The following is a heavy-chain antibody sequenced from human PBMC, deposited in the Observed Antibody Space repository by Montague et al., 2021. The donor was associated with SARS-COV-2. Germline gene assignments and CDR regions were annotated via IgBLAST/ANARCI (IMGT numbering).Heavy chain of an antibody. J-gene: IGHJ6*02. Sequence: SETLSLTCTVSGGSISSYYWSWIRQPPGKGLEWIGYIYYSGNTNYNPSLKSRVTISVDTSKNQFSLKLSSVTAADTAVYYCARVPFVGRPFMNYNYGMDVWGQGTTVTVSS. CDR1: GGSISSYY. CDR2: IYYSGNT. CDR3: ARVPFVGRPFMNYNYGMDV. D-gene: IGHD3-16*01. V-gene: IGHV4-59*01.